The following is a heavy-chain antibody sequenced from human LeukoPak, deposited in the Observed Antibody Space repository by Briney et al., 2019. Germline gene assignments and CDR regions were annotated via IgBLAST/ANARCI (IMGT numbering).Heavy chain of an antibody. CDR2: ISSSGSTI. D-gene: IGHD3-10*01. CDR1: GFTFSSYE. J-gene: IGHJ6*03. V-gene: IGHV3-48*03. Sequence: GGSLRLSCAASGFTFSSYEMNWVRQAPGKGLEWVSYISSSGSTIYYADSVKGRFTISRDNSKNTLYLQMNSLRSEDTAVYYCAASMVRGVGNYYYYMDVWGKGTTVTISS. CDR3: AASMVRGVGNYYYYMDV.